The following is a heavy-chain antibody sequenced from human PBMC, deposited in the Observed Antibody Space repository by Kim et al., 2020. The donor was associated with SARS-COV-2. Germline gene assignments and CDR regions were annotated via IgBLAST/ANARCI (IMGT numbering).Heavy chain of an antibody. CDR3: ARYTLEPQYSASDRVFD. CDR2: IYNTGRT. Sequence: SETLSLTCTVSGVSISTYYWGWIRQPPGKGLEWIGYIYNTGRTSYNPSLRSRVTMSVDMSKNQFSLRLRSVTAADTGVYYCARYTLEPQYSASDRVFD. V-gene: IGHV4-59*13. J-gene: IGHJ4*01. D-gene: IGHD1-26*01. CDR1: GVSISTYY.